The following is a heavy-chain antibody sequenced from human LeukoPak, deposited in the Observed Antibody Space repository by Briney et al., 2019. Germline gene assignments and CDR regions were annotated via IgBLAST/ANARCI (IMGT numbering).Heavy chain of an antibody. CDR1: GGSISSYY. CDR2: IYYSGST. D-gene: IGHD6-6*01. CDR3: ARGKGIAGRPSYFDY. J-gene: IGHJ4*02. V-gene: IGHV4-59*01. Sequence: SETLSLTCTVSGGSISSYYWSWIRQPPGKGLEWIGYIYYSGSTNYNPSLKSRVTISVDTSKNQFSLKQSSVTAADTAVYYCARGKGIAGRPSYFDYWGQGTLVTVSS.